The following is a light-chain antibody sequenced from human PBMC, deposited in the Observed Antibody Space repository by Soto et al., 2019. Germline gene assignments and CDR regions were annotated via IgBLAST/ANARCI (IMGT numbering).Light chain of an antibody. J-gene: IGLJ3*02. CDR3: QSYDSSLSGRV. Sequence: QSVLTQPPSVSGAPGQRVTISCTGYNSNIGAGYDVHWYQQLPGTAPKLLIYGNSNRPSGVPDRFSASKSGTSASLAITGLQAEHEADYYCQSYDSSLSGRVFGGGTTLTVL. CDR1: NSNIGAGYD. V-gene: IGLV1-40*01. CDR2: GNS.